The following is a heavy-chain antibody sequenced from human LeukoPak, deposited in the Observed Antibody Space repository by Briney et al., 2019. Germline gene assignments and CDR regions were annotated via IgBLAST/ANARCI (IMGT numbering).Heavy chain of an antibody. D-gene: IGHD3-22*01. J-gene: IGHJ5*02. CDR3: ASALYYYDSSGYYHKWFDP. CDR1: GGSFSGYY. CDR2: INHSGST. Sequence: SETLSLTCAVYGGSFSGYYWSWIRQPPGKGLEWIGEINHSGSTNYNPSLKSRVTISVDTSKNQFSLKLSSVTAADTAVYYCASALYYYDSSGYYHKWFDPWGQGTLVTVSS. V-gene: IGHV4-34*01.